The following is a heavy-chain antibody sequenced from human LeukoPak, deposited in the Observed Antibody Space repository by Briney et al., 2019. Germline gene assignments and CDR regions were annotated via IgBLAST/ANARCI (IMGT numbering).Heavy chain of an antibody. D-gene: IGHD3-22*01. CDR1: GFSFNNYR. V-gene: IGHV3-7*03. CDR2: IKQDGSEK. CDR3: ARDMSSGYYYWANWFDP. Sequence: PGGSLRLSCVASGFSFNNYRMTWVRQAPGKGLEWVANIKQDGSEKQYVDSVKGRFTISRDNAKNSLYLQMSNLRAEDTAVYYCARDMSSGYYYWANWFDPWGQGTLVTVSS. J-gene: IGHJ5*02.